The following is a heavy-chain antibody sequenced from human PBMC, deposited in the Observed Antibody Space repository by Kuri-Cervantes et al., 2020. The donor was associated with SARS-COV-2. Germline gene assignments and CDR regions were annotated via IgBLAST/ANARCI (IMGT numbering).Heavy chain of an antibody. Sequence: GGSLRLSCAASGFTFSSYSMNWVRQAPGKGPEWVSSISSSSSYIYYADSVKGRFTISRDNAKNSLYLQMNSLRAEDTAVYYCARGGYCSGGSCYSVYYYYYYGMDVWGQGTTVTVSS. J-gene: IGHJ6*02. CDR3: ARGGYCSGGSCYSVYYYYYYGMDV. CDR1: GFTFSSYS. D-gene: IGHD2-15*01. CDR2: ISSSSSYI. V-gene: IGHV3-21*01.